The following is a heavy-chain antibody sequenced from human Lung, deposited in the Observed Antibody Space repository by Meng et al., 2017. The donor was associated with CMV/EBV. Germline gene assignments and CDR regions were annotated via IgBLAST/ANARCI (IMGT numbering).Heavy chain of an antibody. J-gene: IGHJ4*02. CDR3: VKDMVF. D-gene: IGHD2-8*01. V-gene: IGHV3-23*01. CDR1: GFTFSSYA. CDR2: ISGSGINT. Sequence: SLRLSCAASGFTFSSYAMSWVRHAPGKGLEWVSSISGSGINTYYTDSVKGRFTISRDNSKNTLYLQIHSLRVGDTAQYYCVKDMVFWGQGTLVTVSS.